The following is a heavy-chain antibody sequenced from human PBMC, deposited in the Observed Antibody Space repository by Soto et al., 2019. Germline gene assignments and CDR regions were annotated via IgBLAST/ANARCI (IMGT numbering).Heavy chain of an antibody. J-gene: IGHJ5*02. Sequence: GGSLRLSCAASGFTFSSYAMSWVRQAPGKGLEWVSAISGSGGSTYYADSVKGRFTISRDNSKNTLYLQMNSLRAEDTAVYYCAKDRSYSSSWYVSWWFDVWGQGTLVTVSS. CDR1: GFTFSSYA. V-gene: IGHV3-23*01. D-gene: IGHD6-13*01. CDR3: AKDRSYSSSWYVSWWFDV. CDR2: ISGSGGST.